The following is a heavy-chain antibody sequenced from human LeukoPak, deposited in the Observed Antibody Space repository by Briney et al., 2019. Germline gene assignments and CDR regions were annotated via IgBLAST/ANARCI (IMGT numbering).Heavy chain of an antibody. CDR1: GASVSSGSYF. J-gene: IGHJ4*02. D-gene: IGHD5-12*01. CDR3: ARQGYSAYEILDY. V-gene: IGHV4-61*01. Sequence: PSETLSLTCTVSGASVSSGSYFWSWIRQPPGKGLEWIGYIYYSGSTNYSPSLKSRVTISVDTSKNQFSLKLSSVTAADTAVYYCARQGYSAYEILDYWGQGTLVTVSS. CDR2: IYYSGST.